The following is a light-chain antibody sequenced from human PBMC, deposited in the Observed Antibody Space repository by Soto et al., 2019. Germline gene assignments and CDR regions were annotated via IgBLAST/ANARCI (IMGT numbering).Light chain of an antibody. V-gene: IGKV3-11*01. J-gene: IGKJ5*01. CDR1: PRVSSS. Sequence: EILVTQSAAPLSLSPGERATLPCRASPRVSSSFAWYQQKPGQAPRLLIYDASNRATGIPARFSGSGSGTDFTLTISSLEPEDFAVYYCQQRSNWPPITFGQGTRLEIK. CDR2: DAS. CDR3: QQRSNWPPIT.